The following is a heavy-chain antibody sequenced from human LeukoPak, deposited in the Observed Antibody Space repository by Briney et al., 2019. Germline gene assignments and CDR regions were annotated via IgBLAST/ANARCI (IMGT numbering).Heavy chain of an antibody. CDR1: GFTFSSYS. V-gene: IGHV3-48*04. CDR2: ISSSSNPK. D-gene: IGHD3-22*01. Sequence: PGGSLRLSCAASGFTFSSYSMNWVRQAPGMGLEWISYISSSSNPKYYAGSVKGRFTISRDNAKNSLYLQMNSLRAEDTAVYYCARRGYYYDSSGYYLGGFDYWGQGTLVTVSS. CDR3: ARRGYYYDSSGYYLGGFDY. J-gene: IGHJ4*02.